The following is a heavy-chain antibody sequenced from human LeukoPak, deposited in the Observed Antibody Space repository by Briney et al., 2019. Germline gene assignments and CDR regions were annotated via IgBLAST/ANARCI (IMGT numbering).Heavy chain of an antibody. D-gene: IGHD3-10*01. Sequence: SETLSLTCTVSGGSISDTTYYWGWIRQSPGKGLEWFGSIYYSGNTYYNPSLKSRVTISVDRSKNQFSLKLTSVTAADTAIYYCARGGYYGSGNDFRFDPWGQGTLVTVSS. J-gene: IGHJ5*02. CDR1: GGSISDTTYY. CDR2: IYYSGNT. V-gene: IGHV4-39*07. CDR3: ARGGYYGSGNDFRFDP.